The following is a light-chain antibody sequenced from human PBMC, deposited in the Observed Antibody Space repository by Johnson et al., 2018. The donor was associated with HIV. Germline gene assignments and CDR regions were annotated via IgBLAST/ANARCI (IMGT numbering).Light chain of an antibody. V-gene: IGLV1-51*02. J-gene: IGLJ1*01. CDR1: SSNIGNNY. CDR3: GTWDSSLIAGV. CDR2: ENN. Sequence: QAVLTQPPSVSAAPGQKVTISCSGSSSNIGNNYVSWYQQLPGTAPKLLIYENNKRPSGIPDRFSGSTSGTSATLGITGLQTGDEANYYCGTWDSSLIAGVFGTGTKVTVL.